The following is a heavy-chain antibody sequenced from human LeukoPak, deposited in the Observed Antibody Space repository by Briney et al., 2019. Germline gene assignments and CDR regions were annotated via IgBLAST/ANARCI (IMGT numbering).Heavy chain of an antibody. CDR1: GGSFSGYY. Sequence: SETLSLTCAVYGGSFSGYYWSWIRQPPGKGLEWIEEINHSGSTDYNPSLKSRVTISVDTSKNQFSLKLSSVTAADTAVYYCARYYYDSSGYYYNAFDIWGQGTMVTVSS. CDR2: INHSGST. CDR3: ARYYYDSSGYYYNAFDI. V-gene: IGHV4-34*01. D-gene: IGHD3-22*01. J-gene: IGHJ3*02.